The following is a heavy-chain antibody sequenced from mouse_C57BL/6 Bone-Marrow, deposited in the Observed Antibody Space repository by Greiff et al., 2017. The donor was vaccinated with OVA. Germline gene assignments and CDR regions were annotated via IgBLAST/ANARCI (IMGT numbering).Heavy chain of an antibody. CDR3: ARPSNWDEDAMDY. Sequence: QVQLKQSGADLARPGASVKMSCKASGYTFTSYTMHWVKQRPGQGLEWIGYINPSSGYTKYNQKFKDKATLTADKSSSTAYMQLSSLTSEDSAVYYCARPSNWDEDAMDYWGQGTSVTVSS. D-gene: IGHD4-1*01. CDR1: GYTFTSYT. J-gene: IGHJ4*01. V-gene: IGHV1-4*01. CDR2: INPSSGYT.